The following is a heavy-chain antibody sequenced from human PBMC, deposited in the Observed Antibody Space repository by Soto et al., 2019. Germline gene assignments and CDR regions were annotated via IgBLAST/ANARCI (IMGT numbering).Heavy chain of an antibody. D-gene: IGHD2-8*01. Sequence: EVQLVESGGGLVKPGGSLRLSCAASGFTFSNAWMSWVRQAPGKGLEWVGRIKSKTDGGTTDYAAPVKGRFTVSRDDSKNTLYLQMNSLKTEDTAVYYCTTDDPLLKYCTNGVCRWGQGTLVTVSS. J-gene: IGHJ4*02. CDR2: IKSKTDGGTT. V-gene: IGHV3-15*07. CDR3: TTDDPLLKYCTNGVCR. CDR1: GFTFSNAW.